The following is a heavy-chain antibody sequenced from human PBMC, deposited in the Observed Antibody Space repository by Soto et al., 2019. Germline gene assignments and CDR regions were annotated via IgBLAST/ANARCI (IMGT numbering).Heavy chain of an antibody. D-gene: IGHD3-16*01. Sequence: QVQLVQSGTEVKKPGSSVRVSCKASGGTSNRFAFSWVRQAPGQGLEWMGGSIPIFGTANYAPRFQGRATITADESTGTGYMELSGLRSDDTATYYCATGRGSGGFDSWGQGTQVLVSS. J-gene: IGHJ4*02. CDR3: ATGRGSGGFDS. V-gene: IGHV1-69*01. CDR2: SIPIFGTA. CDR1: GGTSNRFA.